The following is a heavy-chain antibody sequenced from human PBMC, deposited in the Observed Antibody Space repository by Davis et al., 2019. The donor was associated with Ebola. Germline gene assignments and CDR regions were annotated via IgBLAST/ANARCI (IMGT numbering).Heavy chain of an antibody. CDR1: GFTFDYYS. CDR2: IRWDGDIT. J-gene: IGHJ4*02. Sequence: SLKISCAASGFTFDYYSMHWVRQLPGKGLEWVSGIRWDGDITGYADSVKGRFTISRDNSKTSLYLQMDSLRTEDTALYYCARDLGQVTAASGHWSQGTMVSVSS. D-gene: IGHD4-11*01. V-gene: IGHV3-9*01. CDR3: ARDLGQVTAASGH.